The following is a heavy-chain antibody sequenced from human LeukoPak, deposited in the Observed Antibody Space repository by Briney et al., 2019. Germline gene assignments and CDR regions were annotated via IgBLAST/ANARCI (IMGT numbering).Heavy chain of an antibody. V-gene: IGHV1-2*02. J-gene: IGHJ5*02. Sequence: ASVKVSCKASGYTFTCYYMHWVRQAPGQGLEWMGWINPNSGGTNYAQKFQGRVTMTRDTSISTAYMELSRLRSDDTAVYYCARGRIAAAYNWFDPWGQGTLVTVSS. D-gene: IGHD6-13*01. CDR2: INPNSGGT. CDR3: ARGRIAAAYNWFDP. CDR1: GYTFTCYY.